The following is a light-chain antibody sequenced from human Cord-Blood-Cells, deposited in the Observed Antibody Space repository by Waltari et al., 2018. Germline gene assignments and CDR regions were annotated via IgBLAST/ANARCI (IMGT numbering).Light chain of an antibody. Sequence: QSALTQPASVPGSPGQSLTISCTGTSSAVGGSTYVSWYQQHPGKAPKLMIYDVSNRPSGVSNRFSGSKSGNTASLTISGLQAEDEADYYCSSYTSSSTLVFGGGTKLTVL. J-gene: IGLJ2*01. CDR3: SSYTSSSTLV. V-gene: IGLV2-14*01. CDR2: DVS. CDR1: SSAVGGSTY.